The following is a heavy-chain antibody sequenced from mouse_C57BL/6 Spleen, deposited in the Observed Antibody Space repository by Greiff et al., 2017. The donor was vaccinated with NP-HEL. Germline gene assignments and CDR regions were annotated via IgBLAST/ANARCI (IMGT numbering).Heavy chain of an antibody. J-gene: IGHJ2*01. CDR1: GFTFSDYG. D-gene: IGHD2-2*01. Sequence: EVQVEESGGGLVKPGGSLKLSCAASGFTFSDYGMHWVRQAPEKGLEWVAYISSGSSTIYYADTVKGRFTISRDNAKNTLFLQMTSLRFADAAMDYGERQGYGGDYFDYWGQGTTLTVSS. CDR2: ISSGSSTI. CDR3: ERQGYGGDYFDY. V-gene: IGHV5-17*01.